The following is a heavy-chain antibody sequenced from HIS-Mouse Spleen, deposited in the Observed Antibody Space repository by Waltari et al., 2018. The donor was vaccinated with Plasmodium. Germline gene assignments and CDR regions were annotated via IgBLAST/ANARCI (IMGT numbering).Heavy chain of an antibody. CDR2: ISYDGRNK. V-gene: IGHV3-30*18. CDR1: GFTFSSYG. D-gene: IGHD6-6*01. J-gene: IGHJ4*02. CDR3: AEILSYSSSPEDY. Sequence: QVQLVESGGGVVQPGRSLRLSCAASGFTFSSYGMPWVRQGPGRGLEWVAVISYDGRNKYYADSGKGRFTISRDNSKSTLYLQMNSLRAEDTAVYYCAEILSYSSSPEDYWGQGTLVTVSS.